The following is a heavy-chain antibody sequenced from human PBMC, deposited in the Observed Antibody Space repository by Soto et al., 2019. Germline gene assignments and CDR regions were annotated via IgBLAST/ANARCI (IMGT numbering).Heavy chain of an antibody. J-gene: IGHJ4*02. CDR3: AKSYDTSGYYHAADY. CDR2: LSGLGGST. V-gene: IGHV3-23*01. CDR1: GFTFSSYA. Sequence: GGSLRLSCAASGFTFSSYAMSWVRQAPGKGLEWVSGLSGLGGSTYYADSVRGRFTISRDNSRNTLYLQMNSLRADDTAVYYCAKSYDTSGYYHAADYWGQGSLVTVSS. D-gene: IGHD3-22*01.